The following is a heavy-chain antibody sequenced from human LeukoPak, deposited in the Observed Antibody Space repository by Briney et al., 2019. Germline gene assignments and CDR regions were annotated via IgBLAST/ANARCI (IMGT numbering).Heavy chain of an antibody. CDR1: GYRFTSYW. CDR3: ARQDILTGYWVGAFDY. CDR2: IYPGDSDT. V-gene: IGHV5-51*01. J-gene: IGHJ4*02. Sequence: GESLKISCKGSGYRFTSYWIGWVRQMPGKGLEWMGIIYPGDSDTRYSPSFQGQVTISADKSINTAYLQWSSLTASNTAIYYCARQDILTGYWVGAFDYWGQGTPVTVSS. D-gene: IGHD3-9*01.